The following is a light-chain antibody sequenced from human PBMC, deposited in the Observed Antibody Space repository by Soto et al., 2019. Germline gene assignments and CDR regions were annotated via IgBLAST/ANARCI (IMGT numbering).Light chain of an antibody. CDR3: LQSYSVPLT. CDR2: AAS. V-gene: IGKV1-39*01. CDR1: QSISSH. J-gene: IGKJ4*01. Sequence: DIPMTQSPFSLSASVGDRVTITCRASQSISSHLNWYQQKPGRAPKLLIYAASSLQGGVPSRFSGSGSGSDFTLIISSLQPEDFATYYCLQSYSVPLTFAGGTKVEIK.